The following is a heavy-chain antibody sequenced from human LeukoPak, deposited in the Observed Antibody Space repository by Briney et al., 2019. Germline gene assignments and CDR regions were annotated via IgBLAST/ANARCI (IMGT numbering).Heavy chain of an antibody. D-gene: IGHD2-15*01. CDR3: ARRGYCSGGSCYPPGAFDI. Sequence: SETLSLTCTVSGGSLSPYYWTWIRQPPGKGLEWIGYIYRTGTTRYNPSLNSRVTISVETSKNQFSLRLNSVTAADTAVYYCARRGYCSGGSCYPPGAFDIWGQGTMVTVSS. CDR2: IYRTGTT. J-gene: IGHJ3*02. V-gene: IGHV4-59*08. CDR1: GGSLSPYY.